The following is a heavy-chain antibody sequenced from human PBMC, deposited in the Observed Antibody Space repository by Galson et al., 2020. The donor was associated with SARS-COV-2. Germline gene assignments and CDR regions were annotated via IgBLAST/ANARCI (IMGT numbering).Heavy chain of an antibody. D-gene: IGHD3-22*01. J-gene: IGHJ3*02. V-gene: IGHV4-61*01. CDR3: ARGLYYYDSSGSARLDAFDI. CDR2: IYYSGST. CDR1: GGSVSSGSYY. Sequence: SDTLSLTCTVSGGSVSSGSYYWSWIRQPPGKGLEWIGYIYYSGSTNYNPPLKRRVTISVDTSKNQFSLKLSSVTAADTAVYYCARGLYYYDSSGSARLDAFDIWGQGTMVTVSS.